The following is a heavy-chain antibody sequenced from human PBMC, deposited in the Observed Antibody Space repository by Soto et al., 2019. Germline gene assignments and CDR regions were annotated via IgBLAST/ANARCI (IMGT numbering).Heavy chain of an antibody. CDR3: AREVYDILTGQRRIDY. J-gene: IGHJ4*02. D-gene: IGHD3-9*01. CDR2: ISSSSSTI. V-gene: IGHV3-48*02. Sequence: PGGSLRLSXAASGFTFSSYSMNWVRQAPGKGLEWVSYISSSSSTIYYADSVKGRFTISRDNAKNSLYLQMNSLRDEDTAVYYCAREVYDILTGQRRIDYWGQGTLVTVSP. CDR1: GFTFSSYS.